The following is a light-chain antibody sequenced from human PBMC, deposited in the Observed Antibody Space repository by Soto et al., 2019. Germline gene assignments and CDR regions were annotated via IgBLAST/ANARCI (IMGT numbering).Light chain of an antibody. V-gene: IGLV1-47*02. CDR3: SAWDESLSGYV. J-gene: IGLJ1*01. Sequence: QSVLTQPPSASGTPGQRVTISCSGSSSNIASNYVYWYQQLPGTAPNLLIYSNNQRPSGVPDRFSGSKSGTSASLAIRGLRYADEADYYCSAWDESLSGYVFGTGTKVTVL. CDR1: SSNIASNY. CDR2: SNN.